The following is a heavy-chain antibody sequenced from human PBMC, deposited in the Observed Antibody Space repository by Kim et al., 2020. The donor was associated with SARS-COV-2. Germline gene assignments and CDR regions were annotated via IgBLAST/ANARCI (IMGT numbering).Heavy chain of an antibody. Sequence: SETLSLTCTVSGGSISSYYWSWIRQPPGKGLEWIGYIYYSGSTNYNPSLKSRVTISVDTSKNQFSLKLSSVTAADTAVYYCARAKMATITEGWFDPWGQGTLVTVSS. D-gene: IGHD5-12*01. CDR3: ARAKMATITEGWFDP. V-gene: IGHV4-59*01. CDR1: GGSISSYY. CDR2: IYYSGST. J-gene: IGHJ5*02.